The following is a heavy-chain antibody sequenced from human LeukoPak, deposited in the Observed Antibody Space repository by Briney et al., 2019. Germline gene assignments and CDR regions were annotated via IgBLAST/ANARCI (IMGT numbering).Heavy chain of an antibody. CDR2: ISAYNGNT. D-gene: IGHD6-13*01. J-gene: IGHJ4*02. Sequence: GESLKVSCKASGYSFITYGITWVRQAPGQGLEWMGWISAYNGNTNYAQKLQGRVTMTRDTSTSTVYMELSSLRSEDTAVYYCAKGIAAAVGYFDYWGQGTLVTVSS. CDR1: GYSFITYG. V-gene: IGHV1-18*01. CDR3: AKGIAAAVGYFDY.